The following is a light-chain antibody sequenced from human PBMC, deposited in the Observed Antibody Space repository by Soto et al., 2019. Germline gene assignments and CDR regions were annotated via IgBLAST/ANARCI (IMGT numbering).Light chain of an antibody. J-gene: IGKJ4*01. CDR3: QQYDNLPLT. CDR2: DAS. V-gene: IGKV1-33*01. Sequence: IQMTQSPSTLSASIGDRVTITCRASQSISRGLAWYQQKPGKAPKVLIYDASDLETGVPSRFSGSGSGTDFTFTINSLQPEDIATYYCQQYDNLPLTFGGGTKV. CDR1: QSISRG.